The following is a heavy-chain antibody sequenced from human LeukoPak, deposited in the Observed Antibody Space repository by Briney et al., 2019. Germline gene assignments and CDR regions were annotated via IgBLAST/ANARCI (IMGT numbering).Heavy chain of an antibody. V-gene: IGHV3-48*01. CDR2: ISGRSSTI. J-gene: IGHJ4*02. CDR3: ATYRQVLLPFES. Sequence: PGGSLRLSCAASGFTFSSYSMNWVRQAPGKGLEWVSYISGRSSTIYYADSVRGRFTISRDNSKSTLSLQMNSLRAEDTAIYYCATYRQVLLPFESWGQGTLVTVSS. D-gene: IGHD2-8*02. CDR1: GFTFSSYS.